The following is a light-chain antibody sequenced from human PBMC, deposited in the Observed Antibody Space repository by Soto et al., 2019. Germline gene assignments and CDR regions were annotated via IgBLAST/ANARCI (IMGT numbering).Light chain of an antibody. J-gene: IGKJ4*01. CDR3: QQSYSTPLT. CDR1: QSISRC. V-gene: IGKV1-39*01. Sequence: DIQMTQSPSSLSASVEDRVTITCRASQSISRCLNWYQQKPGKAPKLLIYAASSLQSGVPSRFSGSGSGTDFTLTISSLQPEDFATYYCQQSYSTPLTFGRGTKVVIK. CDR2: AAS.